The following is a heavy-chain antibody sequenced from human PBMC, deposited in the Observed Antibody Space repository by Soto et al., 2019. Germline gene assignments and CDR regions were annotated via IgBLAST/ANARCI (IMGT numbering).Heavy chain of an antibody. CDR3: ASTPRDIVVVVAATRTEYFQH. CDR1: GGSFSGYY. D-gene: IGHD2-15*01. J-gene: IGHJ1*01. Sequence: SETLSLTCAVYGGSFSGYYWSWIRQPPGKGLEWFGEINHSGSTNYNPSLKSRVTISVDTSKYQFSLKLSSVTAADTAVYYCASTPRDIVVVVAATRTEYFQHWGQGTLVTVSS. V-gene: IGHV4-34*01. CDR2: INHSGST.